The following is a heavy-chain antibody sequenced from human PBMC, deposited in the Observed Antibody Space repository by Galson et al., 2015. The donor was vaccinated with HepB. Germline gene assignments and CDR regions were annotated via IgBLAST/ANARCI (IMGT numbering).Heavy chain of an antibody. CDR1: GFTFNNYA. V-gene: IGHV3-23*01. CDR3: AKRRYESRSYLDY. J-gene: IGHJ4*02. CDR2: ISRNGDDT. Sequence: SLRLSCAASGFTFNNYAMNWVRQAPGKGLEWVSAISRNGDDTYYADSVKGRSTISRDNFVNTLYLQMNSLRAEDTAVYYCAKRRYESRSYLDYWGQGALVTVSS. D-gene: IGHD3-22*01.